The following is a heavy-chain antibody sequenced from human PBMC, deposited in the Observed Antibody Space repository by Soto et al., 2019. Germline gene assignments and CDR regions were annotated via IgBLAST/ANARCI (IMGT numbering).Heavy chain of an antibody. CDR2: ISSSSSYI. V-gene: IGHV3-21*01. CDR1: GFTFSSYS. Sequence: SGGSLRLSCAASGFTFSSYSMNWVRQAPGKGLEWVSSISSSSSYIYYADSVKGRFTISRNNAKNSLYLQMNSLRAEDTAVYYCAREWWELHPPTYYYYGMDVWGQGTTVTVSS. D-gene: IGHD2-15*01. J-gene: IGHJ6*02. CDR3: AREWWELHPPTYYYYGMDV.